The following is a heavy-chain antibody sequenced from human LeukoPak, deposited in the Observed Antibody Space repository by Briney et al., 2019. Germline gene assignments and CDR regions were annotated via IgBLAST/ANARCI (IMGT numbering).Heavy chain of an antibody. J-gene: IGHJ4*02. CDR3: ASNYFDSSGYYWGFDY. V-gene: IGHV3-30-3*02. Sequence: GGSLRLSCAASGFTFSDYSMHWVRQAPGKGLEWVAVISYDGSNKYYADPVKGRFTISRDNSKNTLYLQMNSLRAEDTAVYYCASNYFDSSGYYWGFDYWGQGTLVTVSS. D-gene: IGHD3-22*01. CDR1: GFTFSDYS. CDR2: ISYDGSNK.